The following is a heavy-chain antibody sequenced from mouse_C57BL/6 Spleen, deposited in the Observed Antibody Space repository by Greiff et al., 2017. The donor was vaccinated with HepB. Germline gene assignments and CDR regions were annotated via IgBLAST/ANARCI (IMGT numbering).Heavy chain of an antibody. CDR1: GFTFSNYW. Sequence: EVKLEESGGGLVQPGGSMKLSCVASGFTFSNYWMNWVRQSPEKGLEWVAQIRLKSDNYATHYAESVKGRFTISRDDSKSSVYLQMNNLRAEDTRIYSCTGVRLLRYFDYWGQGTTLTVSS. CDR3: TGVRLLRYFDY. V-gene: IGHV6-3*01. J-gene: IGHJ2*01. D-gene: IGHD1-1*01. CDR2: IRLKSDNYAT.